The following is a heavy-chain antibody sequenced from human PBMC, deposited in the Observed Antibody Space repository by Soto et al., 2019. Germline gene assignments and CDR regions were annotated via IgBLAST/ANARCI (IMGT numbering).Heavy chain of an antibody. CDR2: IWYDGSNK. CDR1: GFTFSSYG. Sequence: GGSRRLSFAASGFTFSSYGMHWVRQAPVKGLEWVAVIWYDGSNKYYADSVKGRFTISRDNSKNTLYLQMNSLRAEDTAVYYCARDRHYGSGSYYTYYYYGMDVWGQGTTVTVSS. CDR3: ARDRHYGSGSYYTYYYYGMDV. J-gene: IGHJ6*02. V-gene: IGHV3-33*01. D-gene: IGHD3-10*01.